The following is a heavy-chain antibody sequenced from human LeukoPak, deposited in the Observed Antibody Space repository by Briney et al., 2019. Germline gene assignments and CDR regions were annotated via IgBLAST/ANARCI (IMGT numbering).Heavy chain of an antibody. CDR2: IYPGDSDT. J-gene: IGHJ4*02. D-gene: IGHD5-18*01. V-gene: IGHV5-51*01. CDR1: GYSFTSYW. CDR3: ARIPEGGYSYGLFDY. Sequence: KLGESLKISCKGSGYSFTSYWNGWVRQIPGKGLEWMGIIYPGDSDTRYSPSFQGQVTISADKSITTAYLQWSSLKAADTAMYYCARIPEGGYSYGLFDYWGQGTLVTVSS.